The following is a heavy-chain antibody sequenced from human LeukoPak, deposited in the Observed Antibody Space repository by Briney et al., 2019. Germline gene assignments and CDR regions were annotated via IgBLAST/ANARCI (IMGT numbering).Heavy chain of an antibody. CDR3: ARQHFLYGDYQFFDY. CDR2: IIPNFGTP. Sequence: MGGIIPNFGTPNYAQKFQGRVTITADGSTSTVYMELSSLRSEDTAVYYCARQHFLYGDYQFFDYWGQGTLVTVSS. V-gene: IGHV1-69*01. D-gene: IGHD4-17*01. J-gene: IGHJ4*02.